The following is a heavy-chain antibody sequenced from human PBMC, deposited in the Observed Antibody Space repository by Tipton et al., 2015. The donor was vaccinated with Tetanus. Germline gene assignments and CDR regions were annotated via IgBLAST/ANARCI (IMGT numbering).Heavy chain of an antibody. J-gene: IGHJ4*02. Sequence: SLRLSCAASGFIFSSHGIHWVRQAPGKGLEWLAVSWYDGTDKYYADSGKGRFTISRDNSKNTLYLQMNSLRAEDTALYYCAREADCSGGSCFSGDFDTWGQGTQVTVSS. CDR3: AREADCSGGSCFSGDFDT. D-gene: IGHD2-15*01. CDR2: SWYDGTDK. CDR1: GFIFSSHG. V-gene: IGHV3-33*01.